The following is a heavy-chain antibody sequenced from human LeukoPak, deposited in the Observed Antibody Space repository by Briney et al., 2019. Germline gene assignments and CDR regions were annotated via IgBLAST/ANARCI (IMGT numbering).Heavy chain of an antibody. Sequence: GGSLRLSCVASGITLSSYWLSWVRQAPGKGPEWVANIRGDGVEKYYVASVQGRFTISRDNAENSLSLQMNNLRAEDTAVYYCARITNSGSYRVFDYWGQGTLVTVSS. CDR3: ARITNSGSYRVFDY. CDR2: IRGDGVEK. J-gene: IGHJ4*02. V-gene: IGHV3-7*04. CDR1: GITLSSYW. D-gene: IGHD3-22*01.